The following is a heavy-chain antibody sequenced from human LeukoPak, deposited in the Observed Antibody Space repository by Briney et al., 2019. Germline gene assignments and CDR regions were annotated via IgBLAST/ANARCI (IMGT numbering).Heavy chain of an antibody. D-gene: IGHD6-13*01. CDR3: ARDNHSGSWSWFDP. CDR1: GYTFNTYG. CDR2: ISAYSGHT. V-gene: IGHV1-18*01. Sequence: ASVTVSCKASGYTFNTYGINWVRQAPGQGPEWMGWISAYSGHTNYAQKLQGRVTMTTDTSTSTAYMELRSLRSDDTAVYYCARDNHSGSWSWFDPWGQGTLVSVSA. J-gene: IGHJ5*02.